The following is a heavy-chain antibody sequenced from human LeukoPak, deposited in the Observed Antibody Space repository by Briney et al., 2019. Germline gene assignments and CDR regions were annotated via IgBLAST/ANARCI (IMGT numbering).Heavy chain of an antibody. CDR3: AKTEPYGSGSYYPGY. Sequence: GGSLRLSCAASGFTYSDYYMSWIRQAPGKGLEWVSYISSSSSYTNYADSVKGRFTISRDNTKNSVYLQMNSLRAEDTAVYYCAKTEPYGSGSYYPGYWGQGTLVTVSS. CDR2: ISSSSSYT. D-gene: IGHD3-10*01. CDR1: GFTYSDYY. V-gene: IGHV3-11*06. J-gene: IGHJ4*02.